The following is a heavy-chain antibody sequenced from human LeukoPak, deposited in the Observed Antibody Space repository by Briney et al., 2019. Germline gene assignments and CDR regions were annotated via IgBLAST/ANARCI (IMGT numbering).Heavy chain of an antibody. CDR3: ARWALYSSAAKTNPGFDY. D-gene: IGHD6-19*01. J-gene: IGHJ4*02. CDR2: ISSISKYI. CDR1: GFTFSSYS. Sequence: PGGSLRLSCAASGFTFSSYSFNWVRQAPGKGLEWVSSISSISKYIYYADSVKGRFTISRDNAKNSLYPQMNSLRAEDTAVYYCARWALYSSAAKTNPGFDYWGQGTLVTVSS. V-gene: IGHV3-21*01.